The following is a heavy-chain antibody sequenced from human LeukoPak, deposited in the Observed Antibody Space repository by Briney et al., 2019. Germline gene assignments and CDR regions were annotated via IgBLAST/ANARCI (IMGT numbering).Heavy chain of an antibody. V-gene: IGHV3-48*02. Sequence: PGGSLRLSCAASGFTFSNYDMNWVRQAPGRGLEWISYISSSSTIYYADSVKGRFTISRDNAKNSLYLQMNSLRDEDTAMYCCARDLGHWGQGTLVTVSS. CDR1: GFTFSNYD. J-gene: IGHJ1*01. CDR3: ARDLGH. CDR2: ISSSSTI.